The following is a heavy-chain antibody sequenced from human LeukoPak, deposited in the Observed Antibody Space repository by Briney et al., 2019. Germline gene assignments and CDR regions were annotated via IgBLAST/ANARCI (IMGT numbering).Heavy chain of an antibody. J-gene: IGHJ5*02. Sequence: SETLSLTCTVSGGSISSYYWSWIRQPPGKGLEWIGCNYDRGPAYYNPSLKSRVTISVDRSKNQFSLKLSSVTAADTAVYYCARGTTGTTRYRWFDPWGQGTLVTVSS. CDR2: NYDRGPA. CDR3: ARGTTGTTRYRWFDP. V-gene: IGHV4-59*12. CDR1: GGSISSYY. D-gene: IGHD1-7*01.